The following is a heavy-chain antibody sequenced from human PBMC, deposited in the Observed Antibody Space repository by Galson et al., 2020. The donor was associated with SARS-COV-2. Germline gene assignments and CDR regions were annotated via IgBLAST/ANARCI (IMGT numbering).Heavy chain of an antibody. CDR2: IKSKTDGGTT. D-gene: IGHD3-10*01. CDR3: STDRGDYGSAY. V-gene: IGHV3-15*01. J-gene: IGHJ4*02. CDR1: GFTFSNAW. Sequence: GESLKISCAASGFTFSNAWMRWVRRAPGKGLEWVGRIKSKTDGGTTDYAAPVKGRFTISRDDSKNTLFLQMNSLKTEDTAVYYCSTDRGDYGSAYWGQGTLVTVCS.